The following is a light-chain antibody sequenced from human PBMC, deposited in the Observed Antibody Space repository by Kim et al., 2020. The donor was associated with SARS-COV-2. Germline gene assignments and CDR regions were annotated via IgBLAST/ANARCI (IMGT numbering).Light chain of an antibody. V-gene: IGLV3-21*04. J-gene: IGLJ3*02. CDR1: NLGSKS. Sequence: APGKTARITCGGNNLGSKSVPWYQQKPGQAPVLVIYYDSDRPSGIPERFSGSNSGNTATLTISRVEAGDEADYYCQVGDSSSDHPVFGGGTQLTVL. CDR2: YDS. CDR3: QVGDSSSDHPV.